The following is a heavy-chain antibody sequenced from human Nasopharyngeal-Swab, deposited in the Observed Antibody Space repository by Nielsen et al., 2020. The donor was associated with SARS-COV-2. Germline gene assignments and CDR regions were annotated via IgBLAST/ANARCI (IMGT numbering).Heavy chain of an antibody. CDR3: VKHQGSSSDQ. CDR1: GVIFSKYW. CDR2: VNQDGSRT. J-gene: IGHJ4*02. V-gene: IGHV3-74*01. Sequence: GESLKISCVASGVIFSKYWMHWVRQAPGKGLVWVSRVNQDGSRTDYADSVRGRFTISRDNAKNTLYLQMNSLRVEDTAVYDCVKHQGSSSDQWGQGTLVTVSS.